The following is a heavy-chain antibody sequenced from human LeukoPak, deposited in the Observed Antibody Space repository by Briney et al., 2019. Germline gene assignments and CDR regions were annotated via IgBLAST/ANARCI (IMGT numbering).Heavy chain of an antibody. CDR3: AKSHGYGYDYYFDY. CDR1: GFTFSSYS. V-gene: IGHV3-30*18. J-gene: IGHJ4*02. CDR2: ISYDGSNK. Sequence: GGSLRLSCAASGFTFSSYSMHWVRQAPGKRLEWVAVISYDGSNKYYADSVKGRFTISRDNSKNTLYLQMNSLRAEDTAVYYCAKSHGYGYDYYFDYWGQGTLVTVSS. D-gene: IGHD5-18*01.